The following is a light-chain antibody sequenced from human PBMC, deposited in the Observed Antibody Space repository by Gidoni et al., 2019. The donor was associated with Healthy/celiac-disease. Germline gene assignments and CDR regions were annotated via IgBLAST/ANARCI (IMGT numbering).Light chain of an antibody. J-gene: IGLJ3*02. Sequence: SYELTQPPSVSVSPGQTARITCSGDALPKKYPYWYQQKSGQAPVLVIYEDSKRPAGIPERFSGSSSGTMATLTISGAQVEDEADYYCYSTDSIGNHRVFGGGTKLTVL. CDR2: EDS. V-gene: IGLV3-10*01. CDR1: ALPKKY. CDR3: YSTDSIGNHRV.